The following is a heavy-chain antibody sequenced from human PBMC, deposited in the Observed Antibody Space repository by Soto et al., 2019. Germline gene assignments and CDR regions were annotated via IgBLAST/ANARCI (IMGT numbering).Heavy chain of an antibody. V-gene: IGHV4-59*01. D-gene: IGHD3-3*01. CDR3: ARDRGYYDFWSGLDYYYYGMDV. J-gene: IGHJ6*02. CDR1: GGSISSYY. Sequence: SETLSLTCTVSGGSISSYYWSWIRQPPGKGLEWIGYIYYSGSTNYNPSLKSRVTISVDTSKNQFSLKLSSVTAADTAVYYCARDRGYYDFWSGLDYYYYGMDVWGQGTTITVS. CDR2: IYYSGST.